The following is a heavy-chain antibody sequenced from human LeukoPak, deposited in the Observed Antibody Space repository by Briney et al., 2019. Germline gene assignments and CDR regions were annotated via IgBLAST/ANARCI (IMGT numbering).Heavy chain of an antibody. J-gene: IGHJ5*02. D-gene: IGHD2-15*01. V-gene: IGHV4-31*03. Sequence: SQTLSLTCTVSGGSISSGGYYWSWIRQHPGKGLEWIGYIYYSGSTYYNPSLKSRVTISVDTSKNQFSLKLSSVTAADTAVYYCARGVVVVAAKWFDPWGQGTLVTVSS. CDR1: GGSISSGGYY. CDR3: ARGVVVVAAKWFDP. CDR2: IYYSGST.